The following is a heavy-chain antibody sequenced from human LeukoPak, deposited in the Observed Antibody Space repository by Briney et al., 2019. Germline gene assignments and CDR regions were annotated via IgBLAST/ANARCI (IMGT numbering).Heavy chain of an antibody. V-gene: IGHV4-39*07. CDR2: IYYSGSA. J-gene: IGHJ4*02. CDR3: ARAVYYDVLTDYYYAIGYVDY. Sequence: GSLRLSCVASGFPVGSNYMTWIRQAPGKGLEWIGSIYYSGSAYYNPSLKSRVTISVDTSKNQFSLKLSSVTAADTAVYYCARAVYYDVLTDYYYAIGYVDYWGQGTPVTVSS. D-gene: IGHD3-9*01. CDR1: GFPVGSNY.